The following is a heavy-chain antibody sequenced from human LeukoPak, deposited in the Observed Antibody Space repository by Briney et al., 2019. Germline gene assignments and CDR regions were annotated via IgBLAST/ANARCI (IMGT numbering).Heavy chain of an antibody. D-gene: IGHD2-2*01. V-gene: IGHV3-73*01. CDR2: IRGAGYSDAP. CDR1: GFSFSGSA. Sequence: GGSLRLSCAASGFSFSGSAIHWVRQAPGKGLEWVGRIRGAGYSDAPAYVASVRGRFTISRDDSKSTAYLQMNSLKAEDTAVYYCTVPASGGNWFDPWGPGTLVTVPS. J-gene: IGHJ5*02. CDR3: TVPASGGNWFDP.